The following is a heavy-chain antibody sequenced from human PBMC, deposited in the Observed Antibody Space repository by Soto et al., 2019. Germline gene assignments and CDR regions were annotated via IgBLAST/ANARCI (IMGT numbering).Heavy chain of an antibody. Sequence: QVHLVESGGGVAQPGRSLRLSCVASGFTFDTYGIHWVRQAPGKGLQWVALISYEGSNTYYADSVRGRFNISRDNSKNTLYLQINALRPDDTGVYYCARVTPGNNLYYFSGLDVWGRGTSVTVSS. V-gene: IGHV3-30-3*01. J-gene: IGHJ6*02. CDR3: ARVTPGNNLYYFSGLDV. CDR2: ISYEGSNT. D-gene: IGHD1-1*01. CDR1: GFTFDTYG.